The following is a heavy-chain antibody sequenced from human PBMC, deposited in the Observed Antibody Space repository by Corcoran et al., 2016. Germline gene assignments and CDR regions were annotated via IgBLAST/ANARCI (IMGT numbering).Heavy chain of an antibody. Sequence: EVQLVESGGGLVQPGGSLRLSCAASGFTFSSYSMNWVRQAPGKGLEWVSYISSSSSTIYYADSVKGRLTISRDNAKNSLYLQMNSLRAEDTAVYYCARDRMTLFDYWGQGTLVTVSS. CDR1: GFTFSSYS. CDR3: ARDRMTLFDY. CDR2: ISSSSSTI. V-gene: IGHV3-48*04. J-gene: IGHJ4*02.